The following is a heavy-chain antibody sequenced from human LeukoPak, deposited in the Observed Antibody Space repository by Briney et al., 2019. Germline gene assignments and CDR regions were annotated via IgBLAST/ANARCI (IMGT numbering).Heavy chain of an antibody. CDR1: GYSISSGYY. D-gene: IGHD2-15*01. Sequence: SETLSLTCAVSGYSISSGYYWGWIWQPPGKGLEWIGSIYHSGSTYYNPSLKSRVTISVDTSKNQFSLKLSSVTAADTAVYYCAIAIAYCSGGSCYSGWFDPWGQGTLVTVSS. CDR3: AIAIAYCSGGSCYSGWFDP. V-gene: IGHV4-38-2*01. J-gene: IGHJ5*02. CDR2: IYHSGST.